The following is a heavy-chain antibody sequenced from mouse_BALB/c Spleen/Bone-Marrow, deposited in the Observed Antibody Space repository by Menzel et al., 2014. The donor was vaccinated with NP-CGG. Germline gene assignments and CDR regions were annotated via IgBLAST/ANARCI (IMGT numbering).Heavy chain of an antibody. J-gene: IGHJ3*01. V-gene: IGHV5-17*02. CDR2: ISSGSSTI. D-gene: IGHD2-1*01. Sequence: EVHLVESGGGLVQPGGSRKLSCAASGFTFSSFGMHWVRRAPEKGLEWVAYISSGSSTIYYADTVKGRFTISRDNPKNTLFLQMTSLRSEDTAMYYCARGGNYAWFAYWGQGTLVTVSA. CDR1: GFTFSSFG. CDR3: ARGGNYAWFAY.